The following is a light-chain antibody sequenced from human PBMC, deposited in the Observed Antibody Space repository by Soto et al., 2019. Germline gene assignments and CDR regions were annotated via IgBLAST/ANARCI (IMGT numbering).Light chain of an antibody. Sequence: EVVLTQSPATLSVSPGDRATLSCRASQSVSRNLAWYQQKPGQAPRLLIYGASTRATGVPARFSGSGSATEFTLSIITLQSEDFAVYYCQQYNTWRSITFGQGTRLESK. CDR2: GAS. J-gene: IGKJ5*01. CDR1: QSVSRN. CDR3: QQYNTWRSIT. V-gene: IGKV3-15*01.